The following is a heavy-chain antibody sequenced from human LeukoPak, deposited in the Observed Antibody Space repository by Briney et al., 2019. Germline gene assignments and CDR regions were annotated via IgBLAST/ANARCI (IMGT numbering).Heavy chain of an antibody. J-gene: IGHJ3*02. CDR2: INHSGST. Sequence: SETLSLTCAVYGGSFSGYYWSWIRQPPGKGLEWIGEINHSGSTNYNPSLKSRVTISVDTSKNQLSLKLSSVTAADTAVYYCARGDYGKAFDIWGQGTMVTVSS. D-gene: IGHD4-17*01. CDR3: ARGDYGKAFDI. V-gene: IGHV4-34*01. CDR1: GGSFSGYY.